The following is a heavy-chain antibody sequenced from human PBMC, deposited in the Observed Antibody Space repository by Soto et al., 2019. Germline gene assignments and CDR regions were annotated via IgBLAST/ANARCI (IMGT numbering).Heavy chain of an antibody. J-gene: IGHJ5*02. V-gene: IGHV1-69*01. Sequence: QVQLVQSGAEVKKPGSSVKVSCKASEGTFSKFGLSWVRRAPGQGLEWMGGIIPMSGTTNYAQQFQGRVTLSADEVTNTAYMELGSLTSEDTAVYYCARLRYYDSWGGWFDPWGPGTRVTVSS. D-gene: IGHD3-22*01. CDR3: ARLRYYDSWGGWFDP. CDR2: IIPMSGTT. CDR1: EGTFSKFG.